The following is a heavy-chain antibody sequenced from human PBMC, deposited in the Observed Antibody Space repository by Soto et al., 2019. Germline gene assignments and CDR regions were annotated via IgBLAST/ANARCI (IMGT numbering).Heavy chain of an antibody. CDR2: IVVGSGNT. CDR3: ARDRRAIVGATTSYYYYGMDV. D-gene: IGHD1-26*01. V-gene: IGHV1-58*02. J-gene: IGHJ6*02. CDR1: GFTFTSSA. Sequence: SVKVSCKASGFTFTSSAMQWVRQARGQRLEWIGWIVVGSGNTNYAQKFQERVTITRDMSTSTAYMELSSLRSEDTAVYYCARDRRAIVGATTSYYYYGMDVWGQGTTVTVSS.